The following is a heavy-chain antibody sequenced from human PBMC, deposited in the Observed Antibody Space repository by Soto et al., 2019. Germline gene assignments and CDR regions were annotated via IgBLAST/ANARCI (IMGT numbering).Heavy chain of an antibody. D-gene: IGHD2-15*01. CDR1: GFTFSNNA. CDR2: INDSGDNT. J-gene: IGHJ4*02. CDR3: ARDHRRVVVAPRGYFDY. Sequence: VGSLRLSCAASGFTFSNNAMSWVRQAPGKGLEWVSGINDSGDNTYYADSVKGRFTISRDNAKNTLYLEMSSLRAEDTAVYYCARDHRRVVVAPRGYFDYWGQGTLVTVSS. V-gene: IGHV3-23*01.